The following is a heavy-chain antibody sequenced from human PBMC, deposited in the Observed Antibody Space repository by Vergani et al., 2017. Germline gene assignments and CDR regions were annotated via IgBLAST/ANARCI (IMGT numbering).Heavy chain of an antibody. CDR2: IYWDDDK. D-gene: IGHD6-13*01. CDR1: GFSLSNARMG. J-gene: IGHJ4*02. V-gene: IGHV2-5*08. Sequence: QVTLKESGPVLVKPTETLTLTCTVSGFSLSNARMGVSWIRQPPGKALEWLAHIYWDDDKRYSPSLKSRLTITKDTSKNQVVLTMTNMDPVDTATYYCAHIFPVSSWPTFDYWGQGTLVTVSS. CDR3: AHIFPVSSWPTFDY.